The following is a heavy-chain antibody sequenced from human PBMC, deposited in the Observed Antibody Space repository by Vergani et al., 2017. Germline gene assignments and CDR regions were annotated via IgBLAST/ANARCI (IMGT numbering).Heavy chain of an antibody. V-gene: IGHV4-59*13. CDR3: AGEVGSYYGSD. Sequence: QVQLQESGPGLVKPSETLSLTCIVSGGSISSYYWSWIRQPPGKGLDWIGYIYYTGSTNYNHSLKSRVTISVDTSKNQFSLKLSSVTAADTAVYYCAGEVGSYYGSDWGQGTLVTVSS. CDR2: IYYTGST. J-gene: IGHJ4*02. CDR1: GGSISSYY. D-gene: IGHD3-10*01.